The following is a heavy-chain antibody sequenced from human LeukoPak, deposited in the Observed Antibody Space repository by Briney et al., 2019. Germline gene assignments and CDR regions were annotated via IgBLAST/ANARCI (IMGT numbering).Heavy chain of an antibody. CDR2: INPNSGGT. CDR3: ARASYYYDSSGYYYPGDY. CDR1: GYTFTGYY. J-gene: IGHJ4*02. V-gene: IGHV1-2*02. Sequence: ASVKVSCKASGYTFTGYYMHWVRQAPGQGLEWMGWINPNSGGTNYAQKIQGRVTMTRDTSISTAYMELSRLRSDDTAVYYCARASYYYDSSGYYYPGDYWGQGTLVTVSS. D-gene: IGHD3-22*01.